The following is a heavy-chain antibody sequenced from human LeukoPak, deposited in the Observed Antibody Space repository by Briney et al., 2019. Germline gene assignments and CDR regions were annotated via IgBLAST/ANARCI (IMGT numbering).Heavy chain of an antibody. CDR2: ISAYNGNT. V-gene: IGHV1-18*01. CDR3: ASSFSHDAFDI. CDR1: GYTFTSYG. Sequence: GASVKVSCKASGYTFTSYGISWVRQAPGQGLEWMGWISAYNGNTNYAQKLQGRVTMTTDTSTSTAYMELSSLRSEDTAVYYCASSFSHDAFDIWGQGTMVTVSS. J-gene: IGHJ3*02. D-gene: IGHD2/OR15-2a*01.